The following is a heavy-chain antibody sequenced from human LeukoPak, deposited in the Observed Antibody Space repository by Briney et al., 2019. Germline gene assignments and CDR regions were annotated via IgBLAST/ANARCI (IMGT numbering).Heavy chain of an antibody. CDR1: GGSISSGGYY. CDR2: IYHSRST. V-gene: IGHV4-30-2*01. CDR3: ARSLDIVVVLTASFMDV. J-gene: IGHJ6*03. D-gene: IGHD2-2*03. Sequence: SQTLSLTCTVSGGSISSGGYYWSWIRQPPGKGLEWIGYIYHSRSTYYNPSLKSRVTISVDRSKNQFSLKLSSVTAADTAVYYCARSLDIVVVLTASFMDVWSKGTTVTVSS.